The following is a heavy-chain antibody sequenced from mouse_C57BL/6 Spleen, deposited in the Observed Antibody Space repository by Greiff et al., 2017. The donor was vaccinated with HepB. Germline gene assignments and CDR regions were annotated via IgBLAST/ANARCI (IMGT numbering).Heavy chain of an antibody. CDR3: TSSITTVVATTDY. CDR2: IRNKANTHAT. CDR1: GFTFSDAW. V-gene: IGHV6-6*01. J-gene: IGHJ2*01. Sequence: EVKLMESGGGLVQPGGSMKLSCAASGFTFSDAWLDWVRQSPEKGLEWVAEIRNKANTHATYYAESVKGRFTISRDDSKSSVYLQMNSLRAEDTGIYYCTSSITTVVATTDYWGQGTTLTVSS. D-gene: IGHD1-1*01.